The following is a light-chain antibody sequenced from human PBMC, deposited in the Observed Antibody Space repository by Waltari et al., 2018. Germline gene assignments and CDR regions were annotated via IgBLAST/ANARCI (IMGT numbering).Light chain of an antibody. CDR1: QSIGSN. J-gene: IGKJ3*01. CDR3: QQYINWPGGFT. CDR2: GAS. Sequence: EIVMTQSPATLSVSPGERATLSCRASQSIGSNLAWYQQQPGQAPRLLIYGASTRATDIPARFSGSGSGTEFTLTISSLQSEDFALYYCQQYINWPGGFTFGPGTKVDIK. V-gene: IGKV3-15*01.